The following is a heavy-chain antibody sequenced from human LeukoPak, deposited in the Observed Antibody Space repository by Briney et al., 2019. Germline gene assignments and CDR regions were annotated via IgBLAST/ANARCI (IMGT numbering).Heavy chain of an antibody. CDR2: IYSGDST. J-gene: IGHJ4*02. CDR1: GFTVSSNC. CDR3: ARAGRDNALDY. D-gene: IGHD2-2*01. V-gene: IGHV3-66*01. Sequence: GGSLTLSCAASGFTVSSNCMSCVRQSPGLGLEWVSLIYSGDSTYYADSVKGRFTISRDTSKNTLYLQMNSLRAEDTAVYYCARAGRDNALDYWGQGTLVTVSS.